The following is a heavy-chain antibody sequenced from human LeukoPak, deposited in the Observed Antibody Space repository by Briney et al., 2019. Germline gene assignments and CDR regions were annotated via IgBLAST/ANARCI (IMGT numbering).Heavy chain of an antibody. V-gene: IGHV3-30-3*01. CDR1: GFTFSSYA. CDR2: ISYDGSNK. D-gene: IGHD2-2*01. CDR3: ARDYCSGTSCYYYYYGMDV. Sequence: GGSLRLSCAASGFTFSSYAMHWVRQAPGKGLEWVAVISYDGSNKYYADSVKGRFTISRDNSKNTLYLQMNSLRAEDTAVYYCARDYCSGTSCYYYYYGMDVWGQGTTVTVSS. J-gene: IGHJ6*02.